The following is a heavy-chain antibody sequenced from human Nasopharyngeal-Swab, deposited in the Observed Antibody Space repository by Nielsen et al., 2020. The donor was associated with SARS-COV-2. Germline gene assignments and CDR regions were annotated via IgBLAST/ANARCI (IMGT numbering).Heavy chain of an antibody. CDR2: ISTSSTTI. V-gene: IGHV3-48*02. Sequence: GESLKISCAASGFTFSSYSMNWVRQAPGKGLEWVSYISTSSTTIYYADSVKGRSTISRDNAKNSLYLQMNSLRDEDTAVYYCARDPYDFWSGDFDYWGQGTLVTVSS. D-gene: IGHD3-3*01. CDR3: ARDPYDFWSGDFDY. J-gene: IGHJ4*02. CDR1: GFTFSSYS.